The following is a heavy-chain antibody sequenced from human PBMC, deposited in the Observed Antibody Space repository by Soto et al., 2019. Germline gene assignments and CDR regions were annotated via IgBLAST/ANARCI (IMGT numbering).Heavy chain of an antibody. V-gene: IGHV4-39*01. D-gene: IGHD3-10*01. J-gene: IGHJ3*02. CDR2: IYYSGST. CDR1: GGSISSSSYY. Sequence: SATLSLTCTVSGGSISSSSYYWGWIRQPPGKGLEWIGSIYYSGSTYYNPSLKSRVTISVDTSKNQFSLKLSSVTAADTAVYYCARHRGLQQVAFDIWGQGTMVTVSS. CDR3: ARHRGLQQVAFDI.